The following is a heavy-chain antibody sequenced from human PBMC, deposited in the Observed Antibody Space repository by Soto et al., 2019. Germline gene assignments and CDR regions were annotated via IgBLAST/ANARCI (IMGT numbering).Heavy chain of an antibody. J-gene: IGHJ6*02. CDR1: GFTVSSNY. D-gene: IGHD6-6*01. Sequence: RLSCAASGFTVSSNYMSWVRQAPGKGLEWVSVIYSGGSTYYADSVKGRFTISRDNSKNTLYLQMNSLRAEDTAVYYCARGPSIAARPSFYYYGMDVWGQGTTVTVSS. V-gene: IGHV3-53*01. CDR3: ARGPSIAARPSFYYYGMDV. CDR2: IYSGGST.